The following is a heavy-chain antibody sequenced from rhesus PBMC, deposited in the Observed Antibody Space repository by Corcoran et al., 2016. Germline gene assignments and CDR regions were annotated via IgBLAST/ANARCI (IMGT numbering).Heavy chain of an antibody. CDR3: ARDRSYSGGSWTY. CDR2: ISGSGGST. CDR1: GGSISSNY. Sequence: QLQLQESGPGLVKPSETLSLTCAVSGGSISSNYWSWIRQPPGKGREWIGRISGSGGSTDYNPSLKRRVTISTATSQNQFSLKLSSVTAADTAVYYCARDRSYSGGSWTYWGQGVLVTVSS. J-gene: IGHJ4*01. D-gene: IGHD6-25*01. V-gene: IGHV4-173*01.